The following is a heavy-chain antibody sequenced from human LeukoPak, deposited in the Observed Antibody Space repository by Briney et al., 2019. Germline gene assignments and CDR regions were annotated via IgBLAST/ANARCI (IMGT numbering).Heavy chain of an antibody. D-gene: IGHD6-13*01. CDR1: GGTFSSYA. Sequence: ASVKVSCKASGGTFSSYAISWVRQAPGQGLEWMGGIIPIFGTANYAQKFQGRVTITADESTSTAYMELSSLRSEDTAVYYCARVRSDGAYSSSWTFDYWGQGTLVTVSS. CDR2: IIPIFGTA. CDR3: ARVRSDGAYSSSWTFDY. J-gene: IGHJ4*02. V-gene: IGHV1-69*13.